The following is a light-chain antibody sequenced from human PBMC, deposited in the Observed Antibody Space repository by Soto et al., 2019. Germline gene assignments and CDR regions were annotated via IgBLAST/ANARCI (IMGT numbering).Light chain of an antibody. Sequence: QSVLTQPPSVSAAPGQTVTISCSGSGSNLGNNYVSWYQHLPGAAPKLLIFETNRRPAGIPDRFSGSKSGTSATLGITGLQTADEGDYYCSSWDNRLSDGRVFGPGTKLTVL. V-gene: IGLV1-51*02. CDR2: ETN. J-gene: IGLJ1*01. CDR1: GSNLGNNY. CDR3: SSWDNRLSDGRV.